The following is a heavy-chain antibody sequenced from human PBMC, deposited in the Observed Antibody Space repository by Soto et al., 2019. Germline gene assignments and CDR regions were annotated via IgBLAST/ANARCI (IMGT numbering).Heavy chain of an antibody. CDR2: IWSDGSNK. Sequence: QVQLVESGGGVVQPGRSLRLSCATSGFTFSKYGMHWLRQAPGKGLEWVAVIWSDGSNKNYADSVKGRFAISRDDSREPAYLQMNRLRAEDTAMYYGARDPWACGRSPCHSYHYMVVWGEGTTVTVS. CDR3: ARDPWACGRSPCHSYHYMVV. J-gene: IGHJ6*03. D-gene: IGHD2-15*01. V-gene: IGHV3-33*01. CDR1: GFTFSKYG.